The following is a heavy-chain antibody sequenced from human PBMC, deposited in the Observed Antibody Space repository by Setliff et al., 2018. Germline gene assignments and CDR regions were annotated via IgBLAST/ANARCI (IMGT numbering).Heavy chain of an antibody. CDR1: GASVSSHY. D-gene: IGHD1-1*01. CDR2: ISYSGIT. V-gene: IGHV4-59*02. CDR3: VREGYSEYFQD. J-gene: IGHJ1*01. Sequence: ETLSLTCNVSGASVSSHYWDWIRQPPGKGLEWIGFISYSGITTYNVSLKSRVSISVDTSKNQLSLTLSSVTAADTAVYYCVREGYSEYFQDWGRGTLVTVSS.